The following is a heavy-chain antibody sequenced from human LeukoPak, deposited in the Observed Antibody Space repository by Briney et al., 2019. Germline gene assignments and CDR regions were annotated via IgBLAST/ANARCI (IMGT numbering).Heavy chain of an antibody. V-gene: IGHV3-30*18. Sequence: GGSLRLSCAASGFTFSSYGMHWVRQAPGKGLEWVAVISYDGSNKYYADSVKGRFTISRDNSKNTLYLQMNSLRAEDTAVYYCAKDCGSDCSQAFNIWGQGTMVTVSS. CDR1: GFTFSSYG. CDR3: AKDCGSDCSQAFNI. CDR2: ISYDGSNK. J-gene: IGHJ3*02. D-gene: IGHD2-21*02.